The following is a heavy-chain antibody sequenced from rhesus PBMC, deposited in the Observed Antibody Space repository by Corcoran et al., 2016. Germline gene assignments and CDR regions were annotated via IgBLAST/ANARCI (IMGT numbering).Heavy chain of an antibody. CDR2: IFVSSTSP. Sequence: QVQLQESGPGVVKPSETLSLTCAVSGGSISDSYRWSWVRQPPGKGLVWIGYIFVSSTSPNYTPSLKRRVTISKDPSKNQFSLKLSSVTAADTAVYYCARGQSYFDYWGQGVLVTVSS. CDR3: ARGQSYFDY. V-gene: IGHV4S10*01. CDR1: GGSISDSYR. J-gene: IGHJ4*01.